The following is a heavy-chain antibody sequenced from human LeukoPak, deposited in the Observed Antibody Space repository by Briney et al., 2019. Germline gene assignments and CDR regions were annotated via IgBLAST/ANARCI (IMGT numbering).Heavy chain of an antibody. CDR2: IFYSGST. Sequence: SETLSLTCTVSGASISSSSYYWGWIRQPQGKGLEWIWTIFYSGSTYCNPSLKSRVTISVDTSKNQFSLKLSSVTAADTAVYYCAAQILLCHYYWGQGALVTVSS. D-gene: IGHD2/OR15-2a*01. CDR3: AAQILLCHYY. CDR1: GASISSSSYY. V-gene: IGHV4-39*01. J-gene: IGHJ4*02.